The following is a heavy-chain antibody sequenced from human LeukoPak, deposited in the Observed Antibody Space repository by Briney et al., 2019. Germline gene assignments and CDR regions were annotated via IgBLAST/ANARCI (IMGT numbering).Heavy chain of an antibody. V-gene: IGHV3-30*18. CDR1: GFTFSSYG. CDR2: ISYDGSNK. J-gene: IGHJ6*02. CDR3: AKDLDGGYDYYCGMDV. D-gene: IGHD2-15*01. Sequence: GRSLRLSCAASGFTFSSYGMHWVRQAPGKGLEWVAVISYDGSNKYYADSVKGRFTISRDNSMNTLYLQMNSLRAEDTAVYYCAKDLDGGYDYYCGMDVWGQGTTVTVSS.